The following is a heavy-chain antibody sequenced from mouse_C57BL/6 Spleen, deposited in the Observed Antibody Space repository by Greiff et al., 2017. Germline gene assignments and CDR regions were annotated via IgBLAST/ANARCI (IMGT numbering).Heavy chain of an antibody. CDR3: ARQGAAQATSSWFAY. Sequence: EVMLVESGGDLVKPGGSLKLSCAASGFTFSSYGMSWVRQTPDKRLEWVATISSGGSYTYYPDSVKGRFTISKDNAKNTLDLQMSSLKSEDTAMYYCARQGAAQATSSWFAYWGQGTLVTVAA. D-gene: IGHD3-2*02. J-gene: IGHJ3*01. CDR1: GFTFSSYG. CDR2: ISSGGSYT. V-gene: IGHV5-6*02.